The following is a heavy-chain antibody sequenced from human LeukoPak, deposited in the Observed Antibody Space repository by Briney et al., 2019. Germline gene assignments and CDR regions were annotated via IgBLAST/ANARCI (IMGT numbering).Heavy chain of an antibody. V-gene: IGHV3-30-3*01. CDR3: ARGHFVVVPAAKGTYFDY. D-gene: IGHD2-2*01. CDR2: ISYDGSNK. Sequence: GGSLRLSCAASGFTFSSYAMHWVRQAPGKGLEWVAVISYDGSNKYYADSVKGRFTISRDNSKNTLYLQMNSLRAEDTAVYYCARGHFVVVPAAKGTYFDYWGQGTLVTVSS. J-gene: IGHJ4*02. CDR1: GFTFSSYA.